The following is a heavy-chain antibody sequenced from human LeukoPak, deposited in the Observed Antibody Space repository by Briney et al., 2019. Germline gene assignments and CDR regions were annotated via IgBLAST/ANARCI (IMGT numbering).Heavy chain of an antibody. V-gene: IGHV3-23*01. CDR1: GFTFGSFA. J-gene: IGHJ4*02. CDR3: GKTTAGYSSGQKPAWPVDY. D-gene: IGHD5-18*01. Sequence: GGSLRLSCEASGFTFGSFAMYWVRQAPGKGLEWIAGIFGSGGSPHYADSVKGRFTISRDNSKNTVYLQINSLRAEDTAVYYCGKTTAGYSSGQKPAWPVDYWGQGTLVTVSS. CDR2: IFGSGGSP.